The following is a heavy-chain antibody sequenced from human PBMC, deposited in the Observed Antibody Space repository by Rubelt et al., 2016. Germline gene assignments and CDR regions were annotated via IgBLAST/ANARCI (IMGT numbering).Heavy chain of an antibody. CDR2: ISSSSSYI. J-gene: IGHJ4*02. D-gene: IGHD5-12*01. V-gene: IGHV3-21*01. CDR1: GFTFSSYS. Sequence: EVQLVESGGGLVQPGGSLRLSCAASGFTFSSYSMNWVRQAPGKGLEWVSSISSSSSYIYYAESVKGRFTISRDNAKNSLYLQMNSLRAEDTAVYYCARGPRVATIFVLSVYWGQGTLVTVSS. CDR3: ARGPRVATIFVLSVY.